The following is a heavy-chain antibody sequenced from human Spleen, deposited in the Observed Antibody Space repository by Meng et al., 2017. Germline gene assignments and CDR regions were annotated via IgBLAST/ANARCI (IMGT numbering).Heavy chain of an antibody. J-gene: IGHJ4*02. CDR1: GYNFPDYW. Sequence: QVQVVQSGAEVKKPGASVKVSCKASGYNFPDYWLHWVRRAPGQGLEWMGRIDPKSGDTHYAQRFQGRVTMTGDTSISTAYMELSGLRSDDTAMYYCARDEDISAAGKLFGDYWGQGTLVTVSS. D-gene: IGHD6-13*01. V-gene: IGHV1-2*06. CDR3: ARDEDISAAGKLFGDY. CDR2: IDPKSGDT.